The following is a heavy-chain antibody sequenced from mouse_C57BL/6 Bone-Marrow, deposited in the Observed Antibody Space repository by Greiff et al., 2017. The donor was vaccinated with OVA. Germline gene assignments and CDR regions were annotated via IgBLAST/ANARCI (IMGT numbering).Heavy chain of an antibody. CDR2: IYPGSGNT. J-gene: IGHJ2*01. V-gene: IGHV1-66*01. D-gene: IGHD2-3*01. CDR1: GYSFTSYY. CDR3: ARRGIYDGYYGSFFDY. Sequence: QVQLQQSGPELVKPGASVKISCKASGYSFTSYYIHWVKQRPGQGLEWIGWIYPGSGNTKYNEKFKGKATLTADTSSSTAYMQRSSLTSEDSAVYYCARRGIYDGYYGSFFDYWGQGTTLTVSS.